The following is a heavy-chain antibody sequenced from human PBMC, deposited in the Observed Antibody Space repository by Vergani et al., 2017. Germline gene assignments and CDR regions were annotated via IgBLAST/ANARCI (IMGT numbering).Heavy chain of an antibody. Sequence: EVQLLESGGDLVQPGGSLRLSCAASGFTFNHYAMNWVRQAPGKGLEWVSGISGSGGSTYYAGSVKGRFTISRDSSKNTLYLQMNSLSAGDTAVYYCAKKGFCVTSSCYTTPMDTLQYWGQGALVTVSS. J-gene: IGHJ4*02. V-gene: IGHV3-23*01. D-gene: IGHD2-2*01. CDR3: AKKGFCVTSSCYTTPMDTLQY. CDR1: GFTFNHYA. CDR2: ISGSGGST.